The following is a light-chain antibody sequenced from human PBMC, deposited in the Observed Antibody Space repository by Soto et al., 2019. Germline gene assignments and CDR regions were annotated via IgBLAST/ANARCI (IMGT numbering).Light chain of an antibody. CDR2: STS. Sequence: QAVVTQEPSLTVSPGGTVTLTCASSTGAVTSGYFPNWFQQKPGQAPRPLIYSTSNKHSWTPARFSGSLLGGKAALTLSGVQPEDEADYYCLLYYGGAQPGVFGGGTTVTVL. CDR1: TGAVTSGYF. V-gene: IGLV7-43*01. CDR3: LLYYGGAQPGV. J-gene: IGLJ3*02.